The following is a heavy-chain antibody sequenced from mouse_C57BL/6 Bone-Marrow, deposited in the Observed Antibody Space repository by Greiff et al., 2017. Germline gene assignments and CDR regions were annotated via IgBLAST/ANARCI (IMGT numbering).Heavy chain of an antibody. J-gene: IGHJ4*01. CDR2: IYPGSGST. CDR1: GYTFTSYW. V-gene: IGHV1-55*01. Sequence: QVQLQQPGAELVQPGASVKMSCKASGYTFTSYWITWVKQRPGQGLEWIGDIYPGSGSTNYNEKFKSKATLTVDTSSSTAYMQLSSLTSEDSAVYYCARRRCRQLRLYAMDYWGQGTSVTVSS. CDR3: ARRRCRQLRLYAMDY. D-gene: IGHD3-2*02.